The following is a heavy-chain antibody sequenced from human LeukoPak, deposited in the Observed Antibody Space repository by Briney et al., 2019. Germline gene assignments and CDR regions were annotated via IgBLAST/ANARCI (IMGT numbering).Heavy chain of an antibody. CDR2: ISSSGSTI. V-gene: IGHV3-48*03. CDR3: ARDEKITMTFKYYYYGMDV. D-gene: IGHD3-22*01. J-gene: IGHJ6*02. Sequence: GGSLRLSCAASGFTFSSYEMNWVRQAPGKGLEWVSYISSSGSTIYYADSVKGRFTISRDNAKNSLYLQMNSLRAEDTAVYYCARDEKITMTFKYYYYGMDVRGQGTTVTVSS. CDR1: GFTFSSYE.